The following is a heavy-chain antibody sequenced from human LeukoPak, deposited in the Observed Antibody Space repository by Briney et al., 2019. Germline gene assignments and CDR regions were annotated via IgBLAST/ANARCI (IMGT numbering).Heavy chain of an antibody. CDR1: GFTFSNVW. CDR3: ARDATTEPGTVYMDV. Sequence: GGTLRLSCAASGFTFSNVWMSWVRQAPGKGLEWVGRIKSKTDGGTADYAAPLKGRFTMSRDASKNTLYLQINSLRAEDTALYFCARDATTEPGTVYMDVWGKGTTVTISS. CDR2: IKSKTDGGTA. D-gene: IGHD6-13*01. J-gene: IGHJ6*03. V-gene: IGHV3-15*01.